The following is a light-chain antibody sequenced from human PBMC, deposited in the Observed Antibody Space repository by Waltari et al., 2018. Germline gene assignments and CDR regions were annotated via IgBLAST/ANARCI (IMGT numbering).Light chain of an antibody. CDR3: LQHSSCSRT. CDR2: TAS. CDR1: QGIGND. V-gene: IGKV1-17*01. J-gene: IGKJ1*01. Sequence: DIQMTQSPSSLSASVGDRVTITCRASQGIGNDLGWFQQKPGKAPKRLIYTASSLQSGVPSRFSGSGSGTEFTLTISSLQPEDFATYYCLQHSSCSRTFGQGTKVEMK.